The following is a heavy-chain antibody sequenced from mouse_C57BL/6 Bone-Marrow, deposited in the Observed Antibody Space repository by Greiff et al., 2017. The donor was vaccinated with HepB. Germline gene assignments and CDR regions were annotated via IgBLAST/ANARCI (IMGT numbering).Heavy chain of an antibody. J-gene: IGHJ4*01. V-gene: IGHV3-6*01. CDR2: ISYDGSN. CDR1: GYSITSGYY. D-gene: IGHD2-2*01. Sequence: DVKLVESGPGLVKPSQSLSLTCSVTGYSITSGYYWNWIRQFPGNKLEWMGYISYDGSNNYNPSLKNRISITRDTSKNQFFLKLNSVTTEDTATYYCARGGYGEAMDYWGQGTSVTVSS. CDR3: ARGGYGEAMDY.